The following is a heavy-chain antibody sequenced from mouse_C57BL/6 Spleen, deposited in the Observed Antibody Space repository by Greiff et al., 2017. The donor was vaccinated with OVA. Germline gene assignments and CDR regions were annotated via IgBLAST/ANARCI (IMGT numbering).Heavy chain of an antibody. J-gene: IGHJ1*03. CDR3: ARGTVVEGWYFDV. V-gene: IGHV1-59*01. CDR2: IDPSDSYT. D-gene: IGHD1-1*01. CDR1: GYTFTSYW. Sequence: QVQLKQPGAELVRPGTSVKLSCKASGYTFTSYWMHWVKQRPGQGLEWIGVIDPSDSYTNYNQKFKGKATLTVDTSSSTAYMQLSSLTSEDSAVYYCARGTVVEGWYFDVWGTGTTVTVSS.